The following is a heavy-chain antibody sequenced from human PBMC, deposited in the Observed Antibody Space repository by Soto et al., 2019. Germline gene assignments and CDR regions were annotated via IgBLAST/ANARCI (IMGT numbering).Heavy chain of an antibody. CDR2: INHSGST. Sequence: SETLSLTCAVYGGSFSGYYWSWIRQPPGKGLEWIGEINHSGSTNYNPSLKSRVTISVDTSKNQFSLKLSSVTAADTAVYYCASGKLGYCSGGSCYYYYYYYYMDVWGKGTTVTVSS. V-gene: IGHV4-34*01. D-gene: IGHD2-15*01. CDR3: ASGKLGYCSGGSCYYYYYYYYMDV. CDR1: GGSFSGYY. J-gene: IGHJ6*03.